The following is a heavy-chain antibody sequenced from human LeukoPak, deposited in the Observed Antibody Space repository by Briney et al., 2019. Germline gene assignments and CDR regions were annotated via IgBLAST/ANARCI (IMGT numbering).Heavy chain of an antibody. J-gene: IGHJ4*02. Sequence: ASVKVSCKASGYTFTGYYMHWVRQAPGQGPEWMGWINPNSGGTNYAQKFQGRVTMTRDTSISTAYMELSRLRSDDTAVYYCARDTAFIGYCSSTSCYPPYYFDYWGQGTLVTVSS. CDR1: GYTFTGYY. V-gene: IGHV1-2*02. CDR3: ARDTAFIGYCSSTSCYPPYYFDY. D-gene: IGHD2-2*01. CDR2: INPNSGGT.